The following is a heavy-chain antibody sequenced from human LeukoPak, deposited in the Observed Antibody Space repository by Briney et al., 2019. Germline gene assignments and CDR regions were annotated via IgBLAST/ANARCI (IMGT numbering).Heavy chain of an antibody. CDR1: GFTFSTYA. J-gene: IGHJ6*02. Sequence: GGSLRLSCAASGFTFSTYALSWVRQAPGKGLEWVSAISRGGDRTYYADSVKGRFTISRDNSKNTLYLQMNSLRAEDTAVYYCAKTTGGNYVTRRNPYYYYGMDVWGQGTTVTVSS. CDR2: ISRGGDRT. CDR3: AKTTGGNYVTRRNPYYYYGMDV. V-gene: IGHV3-23*01. D-gene: IGHD4-11*01.